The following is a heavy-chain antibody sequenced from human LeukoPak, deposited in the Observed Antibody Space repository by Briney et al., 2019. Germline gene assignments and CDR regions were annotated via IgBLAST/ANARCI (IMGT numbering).Heavy chain of an antibody. J-gene: IGHJ3*02. D-gene: IGHD2-15*01. CDR3: ARLSQDTWDAFDI. V-gene: IGHV4-38-2*01. Sequence: SETLSLTCAVSGYSISSGSYWGWIRQPPGKGLEWIGSIYHSGSTYYNPSLKSRVTISVDTSKNQFSLKLSSVTAADTAVYYCARLSQDTWDAFDIWGQGTMVTVSS. CDR1: GYSISSGSY. CDR2: IYHSGST.